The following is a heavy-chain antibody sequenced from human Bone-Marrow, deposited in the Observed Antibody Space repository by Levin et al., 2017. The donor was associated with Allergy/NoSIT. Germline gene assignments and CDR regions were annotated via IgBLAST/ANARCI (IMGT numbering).Heavy chain of an antibody. J-gene: IGHJ4*02. CDR3: AKNSPIVVVTAILAPNDY. CDR2: ISYDGSNK. CDR1: GFNFSSYG. V-gene: IGHV3-30*18. Sequence: GGSLRLSCAASGFNFSSYGMHWVRQAPGKGLEWVAVISYDGSNKYYADSVKGRFTISRDNSKNTLYLQMNSLRAEDTAVYYCAKNSPIVVVTAILAPNDYWGQGTLVTVSS. D-gene: IGHD2-21*02.